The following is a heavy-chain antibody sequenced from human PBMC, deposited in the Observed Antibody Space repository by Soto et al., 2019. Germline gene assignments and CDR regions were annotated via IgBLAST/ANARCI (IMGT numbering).Heavy chain of an antibody. CDR3: ARADSNYYSYYGMDV. D-gene: IGHD6-13*01. J-gene: IGHJ6*02. V-gene: IGHV1-3*05. CDR1: GYTFTNYD. CDR2: INAGNGNT. Sequence: QVQLVQSGAEEKKPGASVKVSCKAAGYTFTNYDMHWVRQAPGQRLEWMGWINAGNGNTKYSQKFQGRVTITRDTSASTAYMELSSLRSEDTAVYYCARADSNYYSYYGMDVWGQGTTVTVSS.